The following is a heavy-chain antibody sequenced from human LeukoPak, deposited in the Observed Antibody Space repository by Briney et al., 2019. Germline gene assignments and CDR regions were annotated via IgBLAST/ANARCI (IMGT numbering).Heavy chain of an antibody. CDR1: GFTFSSYG. CDR3: AKVVAAAGRGNFDY. CDR2: ISGSGGST. Sequence: GGTLRLSCAASGFTFSSYGMSWVRQAPGKGLEWVSAISGSGGSTYYADSVKGRFTISRDNSKNTLYLQMNSLRAEDTAVYYCAKVVAAAGRGNFDYWGQGTLVTVSS. V-gene: IGHV3-23*01. D-gene: IGHD6-13*01. J-gene: IGHJ4*02.